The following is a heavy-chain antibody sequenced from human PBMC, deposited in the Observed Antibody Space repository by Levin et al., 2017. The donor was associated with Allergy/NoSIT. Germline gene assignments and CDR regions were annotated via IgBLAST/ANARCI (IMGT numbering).Heavy chain of an antibody. V-gene: IGHV4-38-2*01. CDR3: ARQWTGVYYFDY. D-gene: IGHD3/OR15-3a*01. CDR1: GYSISNGYF. J-gene: IGHJ4*02. CDR2: IYHSGDT. Sequence: PSETLSLTCVVSGYSISNGYFWGWMRQPPGKGLEWIGNIYHSGDTNYNPSLKNRVTILADTSKNQFSLGLTSVTAADTAVYFCARQWTGVYYFDYWGQGALVTVSS.